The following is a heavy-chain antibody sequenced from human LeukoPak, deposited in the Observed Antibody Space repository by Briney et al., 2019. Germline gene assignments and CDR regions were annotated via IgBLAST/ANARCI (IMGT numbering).Heavy chain of an antibody. Sequence: SETLSLTCTVSGGSISSGSYYWSWIRQPAGKGLEWIGRIYTSGSTNYNPSLKSRVTISVDTSKNQFSLKLSSVTAADTAVYYCAREVTLVSYYYYYYYMDVWGKGTTVTVSS. CDR2: IYTSGST. D-gene: IGHD2-8*02. CDR1: GGSISSGSYY. J-gene: IGHJ6*03. CDR3: AREVTLVSYYYYYYYMDV. V-gene: IGHV4-61*02.